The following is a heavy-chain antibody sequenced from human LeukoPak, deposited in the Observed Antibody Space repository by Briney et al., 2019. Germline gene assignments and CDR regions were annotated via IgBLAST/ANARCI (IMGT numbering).Heavy chain of an antibody. CDR3: ARVGSSGYGAQYNWFDP. CDR2: INTNTGNP. Sequence: ASVKVSCKASGYTFTSYAMNWVRQAPGQGLEWMGWINTNTGNPTYAQGFTGRFVFSLDTSVSTAYLQISSLKAEDTAVYYCARVGSSGYGAQYNWFDPWGQGTLVTVSS. V-gene: IGHV7-4-1*02. J-gene: IGHJ5*02. D-gene: IGHD6-25*01. CDR1: GYTFTSYA.